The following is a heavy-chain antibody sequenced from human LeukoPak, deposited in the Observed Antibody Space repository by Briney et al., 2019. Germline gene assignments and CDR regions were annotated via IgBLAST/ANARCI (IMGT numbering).Heavy chain of an antibody. CDR3: ARERTKVGATHFDY. J-gene: IGHJ4*02. CDR1: GFTFSSYA. V-gene: IGHV3-30-3*01. D-gene: IGHD1-26*01. Sequence: GGSLRLSCAASGFTFSSYAMHWVRQAPGKGLEWVAVISYDGSNKYYADSVKGRFTISRDNFKNTLYLQMNSLRAEDTAVYYCARERTKVGATHFDYWGQGTLVTVSS. CDR2: ISYDGSNK.